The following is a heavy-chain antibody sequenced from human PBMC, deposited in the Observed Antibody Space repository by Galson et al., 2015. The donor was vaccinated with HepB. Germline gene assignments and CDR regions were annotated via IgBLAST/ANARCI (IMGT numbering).Heavy chain of an antibody. CDR1: GSTFTSYD. CDR3: ARGYLGYSYADY. CDR2: MNPNSGNT. V-gene: IGHV1-8*01. D-gene: IGHD5-18*01. J-gene: IGHJ4*02. Sequence: SVTVSCKASGSTFTSYDINWVRQATGQGLEWMGWMNPNSGNTGYAQKFQGRVTMTRNTSISTAYMELSSLRSEDTAVYYCARGYLGYSYADYWGQGTLVTVSS.